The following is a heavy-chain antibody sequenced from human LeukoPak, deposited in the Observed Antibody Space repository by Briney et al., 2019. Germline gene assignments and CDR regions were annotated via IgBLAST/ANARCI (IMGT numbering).Heavy chain of an antibody. Sequence: GGSLRLSCVASGLTFSSYDMHWIRQAPGKGLEWVSSIGATGDTYYAGSVKGRFTISRENAKKSVYLQMSSLSAGDTAVYFCVLGAYWNDDKNAFHIWGPGTMVTVSS. D-gene: IGHD1-1*01. CDR3: VLGAYWNDDKNAFHI. V-gene: IGHV3-13*01. CDR1: GLTFSSYD. J-gene: IGHJ3*02. CDR2: IGATGDT.